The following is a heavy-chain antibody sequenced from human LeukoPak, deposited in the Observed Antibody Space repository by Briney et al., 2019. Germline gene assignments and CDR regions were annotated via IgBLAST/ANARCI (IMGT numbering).Heavy chain of an antibody. J-gene: IGHJ4*02. CDR2: ISGSGGTT. Sequence: GGSLRLSCAASGFTFSTYAMSWVRQAPGKGLEWVSAISGSGGTTYYADSVTGRFTISRDNSKNTLYLQMNSLRAEDTAVYYCARGGSGADYWGQGTLVTVSS. D-gene: IGHD2-15*01. CDR1: GFTFSTYA. CDR3: ARGGSGADY. V-gene: IGHV3-23*01.